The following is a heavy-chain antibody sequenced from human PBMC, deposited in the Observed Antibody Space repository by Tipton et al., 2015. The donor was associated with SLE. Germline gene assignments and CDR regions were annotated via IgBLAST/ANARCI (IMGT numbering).Heavy chain of an antibody. V-gene: IGHV4-38-2*02. D-gene: IGHD5-18*01. CDR1: GYSISSGYY. CDR2: IYHSGST. J-gene: IGHJ4*02. Sequence: TLSLTCSVSGYSISSGYYWGWVRQAPGKGLEWIGSIYHSGSTNYNPSLKSRVTISLDTSKSQFSLKLSSVTASDTAVYYCARSQVDTAMVTFFDYWGQGALVTVSS. CDR3: ARSQVDTAMVTFFDY.